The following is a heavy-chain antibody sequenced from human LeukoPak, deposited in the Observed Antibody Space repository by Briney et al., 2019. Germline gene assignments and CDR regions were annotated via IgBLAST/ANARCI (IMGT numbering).Heavy chain of an antibody. J-gene: IGHJ4*02. CDR2: IRSSGGST. CDR1: GFTFSNYA. Sequence: GGSLRLSCAASGFTFSNYAMHWVRQAPGKGLEYVSAIRSSGGSTSYANSVKGRFIISRDNAKKSLFLQMNSLRAEDTAVYYCTRVTNSGYDSGNFDYWGQGTLVTVSS. V-gene: IGHV3-64*01. D-gene: IGHD5-12*01. CDR3: TRVTNSGYDSGNFDY.